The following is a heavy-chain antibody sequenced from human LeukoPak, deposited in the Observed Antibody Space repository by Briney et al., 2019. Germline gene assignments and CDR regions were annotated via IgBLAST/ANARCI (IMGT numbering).Heavy chain of an antibody. V-gene: IGHV1-18*01. D-gene: IGHD3-22*01. CDR2: ISANNGNT. J-gene: IGHJ3*02. Sequence: GGSVTVSCKASGYTFTRYGMSWVRQAPGQGVEWLGWISANNGNTNYAQRLQGRVTMNIETHTRTAYMELRSLRSDDTAVYYCARDKISMIGPNALDIWGQGTMVTVSS. CDR1: GYTFTRYG. CDR3: ARDKISMIGPNALDI.